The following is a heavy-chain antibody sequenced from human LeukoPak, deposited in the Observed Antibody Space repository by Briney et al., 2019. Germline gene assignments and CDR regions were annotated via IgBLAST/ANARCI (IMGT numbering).Heavy chain of an antibody. Sequence: GGSLRLSCAASGFAFSSYAMSWVRQAPGKGLEWVSAISGSGGSTYYADSVKGRFTISRDNSKNTLYLQMNSLRAEDTAVYYCAKATQLLRASWFDPWGQGTLVTVSS. V-gene: IGHV3-23*01. CDR3: AKATQLLRASWFDP. CDR1: GFAFSSYA. J-gene: IGHJ5*02. D-gene: IGHD2-2*01. CDR2: ISGSGGST.